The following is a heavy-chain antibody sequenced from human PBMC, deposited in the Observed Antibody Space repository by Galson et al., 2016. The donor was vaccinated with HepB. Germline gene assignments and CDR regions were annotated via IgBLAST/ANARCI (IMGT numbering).Heavy chain of an antibody. CDR1: GFTFSTYG. V-gene: IGHV3-33*01. D-gene: IGHD2-15*01. CDR3: ARDLAVGRYFDY. Sequence: SLRLSCAASGFTFSTYGMHWVRQAPGKGLEWVAVIGHDGTYKNYVDSVKGRFTISRDNSKNTLYLQFNSLRDEDTAVYYCARDLAVGRYFDYCGQGTLVTVSS. CDR2: IGHDGTYK. J-gene: IGHJ4*02.